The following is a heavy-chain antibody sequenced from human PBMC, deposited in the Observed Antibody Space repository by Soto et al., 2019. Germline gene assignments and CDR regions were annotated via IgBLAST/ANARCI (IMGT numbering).Heavy chain of an antibody. CDR1: GGSISSYY. D-gene: IGHD3-10*01. V-gene: IGHV4-34*01. CDR2: INHSGST. Sequence: PSETLSLTCTVSGGSISSYYWSWIRQPPGKGLEWIGEINHSGSTNYNPSLKSRVTISVDTSKNQFSLKLSSVTAADTAVYYCARGVVRYYYYYYGMDVWGQGTTVTVSS. J-gene: IGHJ6*02. CDR3: ARGVVRYYYYYYGMDV.